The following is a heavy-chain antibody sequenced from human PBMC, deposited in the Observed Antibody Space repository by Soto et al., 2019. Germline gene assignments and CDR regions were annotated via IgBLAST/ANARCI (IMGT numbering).Heavy chain of an antibody. CDR3: VRAMVVTKNWFDP. D-gene: IGHD2-21*02. CDR2: IYYSGST. J-gene: IGHJ5*02. Sequence: PSETLSLTCTVSGGSISSGDYYWSWIRQPPGKGLEWIGYIYYSGSTYYNPSLKSRVTISVDTSKNQFSLKLSSVTAADTAVYYCVRAMVVTKNWFDPWGQGTLVTVSS. V-gene: IGHV4-30-4*01. CDR1: GGSISSGDYY.